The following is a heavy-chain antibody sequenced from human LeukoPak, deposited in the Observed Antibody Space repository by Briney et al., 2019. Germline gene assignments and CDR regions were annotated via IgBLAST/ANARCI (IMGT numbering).Heavy chain of an antibody. V-gene: IGHV3-30*03. CDR1: GFSFSSYG. D-gene: IGHD6-13*01. J-gene: IGHJ3*02. Sequence: GGSLRLSCAGSGFSFSSYGMHWVRQAPGKGLEWVAVISYDGSNKYSADSVKGRFTISRDSSKNTLYLQMNSLRAEDTAVYYCAGSWSPYDAFDIWGQGTMVSVSS. CDR2: ISYDGSNK. CDR3: AGSWSPYDAFDI.